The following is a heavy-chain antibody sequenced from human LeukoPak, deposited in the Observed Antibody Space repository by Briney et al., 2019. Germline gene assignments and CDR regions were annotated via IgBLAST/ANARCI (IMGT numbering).Heavy chain of an antibody. Sequence: GESLKISCEGSGYSFTSHWIGWVRQMPGKGLEWMGVIYPGDSRTRYSPSLQGQVTISADKSINTAYLLWSSLKTSDTAIYYCACRMLTSPWFEPWGQGTLVTVSS. CDR2: IYPGDSRT. J-gene: IGHJ5*02. CDR3: ACRMLTSPWFEP. V-gene: IGHV5-51*01. D-gene: IGHD2-2*01. CDR1: GYSFTSHW.